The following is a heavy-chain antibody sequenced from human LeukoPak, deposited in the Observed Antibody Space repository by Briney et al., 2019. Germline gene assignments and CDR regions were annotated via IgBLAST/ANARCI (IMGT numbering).Heavy chain of an antibody. CDR2: IGSSDSTT. CDR1: GFTFSGYE. V-gene: IGHV3-48*03. J-gene: IGHJ4*02. D-gene: IGHD3-10*01. Sequence: GGSLRLSCVASGFTFSGYEMNWVRQAPGKGLEWLSYIGSSDSTTHYADSVKGRFTISRDNSKNTLYLQMNSLRAEDTAVYYCARDPSGHFDYWGQGTLVTVSS. CDR3: ARDPSGHFDY.